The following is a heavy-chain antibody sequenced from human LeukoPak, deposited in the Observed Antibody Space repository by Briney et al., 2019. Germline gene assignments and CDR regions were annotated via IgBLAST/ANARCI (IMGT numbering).Heavy chain of an antibody. V-gene: IGHV3-11*05. CDR1: GFTFSDSY. CDR2: ISSSNSYT. D-gene: IGHD3-9*01. CDR3: ARVGIGRYYDILTGYYNPDY. J-gene: IGHJ4*02. Sequence: KPGGPLRLSCAASGFTFSDSYMTWIRQAPGKGLEWVSYISSSNSYTNYADSVKGRFTISRDNAKNSLYLQMNSLRAEDTAVYYCARVGIGRYYDILTGYYNPDYWGQGTLVTVSS.